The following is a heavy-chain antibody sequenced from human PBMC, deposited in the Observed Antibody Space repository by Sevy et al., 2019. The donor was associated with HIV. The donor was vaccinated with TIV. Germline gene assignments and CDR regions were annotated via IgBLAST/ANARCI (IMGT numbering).Heavy chain of an antibody. CDR2: IYYSGST. V-gene: IGHV4-30-4*01. D-gene: IGHD3-16*01. J-gene: IGHJ4*02. CDR1: GGSISSGDYY. Sequence: SETLSLTCTVSGGSISSGDYYWSWIRQPPGKGLEWIGYIYYSGSTYYNPSLKSRVTISVDTSKNQFSLKLGSVTAADTAVYYCARERKYYADYWGQGTLVTVSS. CDR3: ARERKYYADY.